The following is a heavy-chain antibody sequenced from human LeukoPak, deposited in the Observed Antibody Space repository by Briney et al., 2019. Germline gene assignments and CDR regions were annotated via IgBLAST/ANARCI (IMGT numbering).Heavy chain of an antibody. D-gene: IGHD4-17*01. Sequence: PSDTLSLTCAVSGYSISSSNWWGWIRQPPGKGLEWIGYIYYSGSIYYNPSLKSRVTISVDTSKNQFSLKLSSVTAADTAVYYCARDGPMTTVTPRLFDIWGQGTMVTVSS. V-gene: IGHV4-28*03. J-gene: IGHJ3*02. CDR1: GYSISSSNW. CDR2: IYYSGSI. CDR3: ARDGPMTTVTPRLFDI.